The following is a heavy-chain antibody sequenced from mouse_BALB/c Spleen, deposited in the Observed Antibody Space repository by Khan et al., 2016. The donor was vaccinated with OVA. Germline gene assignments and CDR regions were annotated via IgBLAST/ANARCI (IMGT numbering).Heavy chain of an antibody. V-gene: IGHV3-2*02. D-gene: IGHD1-2*01. CDR3: ARTARIKY. J-gene: IGHJ2*01. CDR2: ISYSGST. Sequence: EVQLQESGPGLVKPSQSLSLTCTVTGYSITSGYGWNWIRQFPGNKLDWMGYISYSGSTNYNTYLKSRISITRDTSKNQFLLQMNSVTTEDTATYYCARTARIKYWGQGTTLTVAS. CDR1: GYSITSGYG.